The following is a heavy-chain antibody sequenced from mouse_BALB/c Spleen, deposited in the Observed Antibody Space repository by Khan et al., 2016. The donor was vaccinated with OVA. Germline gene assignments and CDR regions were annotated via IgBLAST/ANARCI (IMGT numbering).Heavy chain of an antibody. D-gene: IGHD2-1*01. CDR3: ARGWGGNFYYAMDY. CDR2: ISSGGGST. V-gene: IGHV5-12-1*01. CDR1: GFAFSSYD. J-gene: IGHJ4*01. Sequence: EVELVVSGGGLVKPGGSLKLSCAASGFAFSSYDMSWVRQTPEKRLEWVAYISSGGGSTYYPDTVKGRFTISRDNAKNTLYLQMSSLKSEDTAMYYCARGWGGNFYYAMDYWGQGTSVTVSS.